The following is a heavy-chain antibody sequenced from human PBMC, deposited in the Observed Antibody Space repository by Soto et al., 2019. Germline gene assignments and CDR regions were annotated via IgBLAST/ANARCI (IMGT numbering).Heavy chain of an antibody. D-gene: IGHD2-2*01. V-gene: IGHV3-66*01. J-gene: IGHJ4*02. CDR2: IYSGGST. CDR1: GFTVSSNY. CDR3: AREPPYPSYCSSTSCYGDYFDY. Sequence: GGSLRLSCAASGFTVSSNYMSWVRQAPGKGLEWVSVIYSGGSTYYADSVKGRFTISRDNSKNTLYLQMNSLRAEDTAAYYCAREPPYPSYCSSTSCYGDYFDYWGQGTLLTVS.